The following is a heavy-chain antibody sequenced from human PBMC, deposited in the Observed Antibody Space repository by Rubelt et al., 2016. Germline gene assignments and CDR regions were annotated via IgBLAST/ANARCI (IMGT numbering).Heavy chain of an antibody. D-gene: IGHD6-6*01. CDR3: ARASDY. V-gene: IGHV4-34*01. CDR2: INHSGST. CDR1: GGSFSGYY. Sequence: QVQLQQWGAGLLKPSETLSLTCAVYGGSFSGYYWSWIRQPPGKGLEWIGEINHSGSTNYNPSLQSRVTISVVTSKNQFVLKVSSVAAADTAVHYCARASDYWGQGTLVTVSS. J-gene: IGHJ4*02.